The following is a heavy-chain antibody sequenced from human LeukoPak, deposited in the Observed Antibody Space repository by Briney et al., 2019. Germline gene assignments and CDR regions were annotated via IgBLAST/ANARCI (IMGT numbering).Heavy chain of an antibody. D-gene: IGHD6-13*01. J-gene: IGHJ4*02. CDR1: GFTFSDYY. CDR2: ISSSSSYT. V-gene: IGHV3-11*05. Sequence: GGSLRLSCAASGFTFSDYYMSWVRQAPGKGLEWVSYISSSSSYTNYADSVKGRLTISRDNAKNSLYLQMNSLRAEDTAVYYCARGVIAAGGTEYYFDCWGEGTLVTVSS. CDR3: ARGVIAAGGTEYYFDC.